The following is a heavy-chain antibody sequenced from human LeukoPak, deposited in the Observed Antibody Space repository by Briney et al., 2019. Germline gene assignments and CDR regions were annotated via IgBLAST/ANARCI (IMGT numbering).Heavy chain of an antibody. D-gene: IGHD3-3*01. CDR2: IDNNGIT. CDR3: ASFLRSEYFFDY. Sequence: PSETLSLTCAVSGESFSGNFWTWIRQSPGKGLEWIGEIDNNGITNYNPSLKTRVTISVDTSKNQFSLRLSSVTAADTAVYYCASFLRSEYFFDYWSQGTQVTVSS. V-gene: IGHV4-34*01. CDR1: GESFSGNF. J-gene: IGHJ4*02.